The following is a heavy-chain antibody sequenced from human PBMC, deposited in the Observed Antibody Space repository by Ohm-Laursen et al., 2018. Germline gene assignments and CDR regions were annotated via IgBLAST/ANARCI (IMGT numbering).Heavy chain of an antibody. CDR2: IYTSGST. CDR3: ARGNSSSGFDY. J-gene: IGHJ4*02. D-gene: IGHD6-6*01. Sequence: GTLSLTCTVSGGSISSYYWSWIRQPAGKGLEWIGRIYTSGSTNYNPSLKSRVTMSVDTSKNHFSLKLSSVTAADTAVYYCARGNSSSGFDYWGQGTLVTVSS. CDR1: GGSISSYY. V-gene: IGHV4-4*07.